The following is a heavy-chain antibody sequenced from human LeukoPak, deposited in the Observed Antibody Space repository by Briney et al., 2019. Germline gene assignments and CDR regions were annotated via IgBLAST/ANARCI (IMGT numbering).Heavy chain of an antibody. D-gene: IGHD3-16*01. J-gene: IGHJ4*02. Sequence: GGSLRLSCAASGFTFSSYAMSWVRQAPGKGLEWVSAISGSGSRTYYADSVKGRFTISRDNSNNTLYLQMNSLRAEDTAVYYCAKMGTALEFGYWGQGTLVTVSS. CDR3: AKMGTALEFGY. CDR1: GFTFSSYA. CDR2: ISGSGSRT. V-gene: IGHV3-23*01.